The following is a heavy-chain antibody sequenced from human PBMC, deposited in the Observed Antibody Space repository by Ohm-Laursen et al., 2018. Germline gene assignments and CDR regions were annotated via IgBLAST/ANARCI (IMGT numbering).Heavy chain of an antibody. CDR2: INDSGGDT. CDR1: GFTFSNCG. D-gene: IGHD2-8*01. CDR3: AEYNGASDY. Sequence: SLRLSCAASGFTFSNCGMNWVRQAPGKGLEWVSSINDSGGDTYYADSVKGRFTISRDNSKNTLYLQMNSLRADDTAVYYCAEYNGASDYWGQGTLVTVSS. V-gene: IGHV3-23*01. J-gene: IGHJ4*02.